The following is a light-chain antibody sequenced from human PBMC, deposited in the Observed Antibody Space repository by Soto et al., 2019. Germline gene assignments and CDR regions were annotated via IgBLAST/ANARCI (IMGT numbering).Light chain of an antibody. J-gene: IGLJ2*01. CDR2: RDS. Sequence: SYELTQPLSVSVALGQTARITCGGNNIGSKNVHWYQQKPGQAPVLVIYRDSNRPSGIPERFSGSTSGNTATLTINRAQVGDEADCYCQVWDSSTVFGGGTKLTVL. CDR3: QVWDSSTV. CDR1: NIGSKN. V-gene: IGLV3-9*01.